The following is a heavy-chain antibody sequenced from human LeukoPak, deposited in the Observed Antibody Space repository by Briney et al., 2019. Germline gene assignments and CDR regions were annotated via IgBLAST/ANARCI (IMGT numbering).Heavy chain of an antibody. CDR2: ISSTSIYI. V-gene: IGHV3-21*01. D-gene: IGHD6-19*01. CDR1: GVTFSIYS. J-gene: IGHJ4*02. CDR3: ARDFSGWPTFDY. Sequence: GSPRLSCRVSGVTFSIYSMNWVRQAPGKGLEWVSSISSTSIYIYYAYSVKGRFTISRDNAKNSVYLKMNSLRAEDTAVYYCARDFSGWPTFDYWGQGILVTVSS.